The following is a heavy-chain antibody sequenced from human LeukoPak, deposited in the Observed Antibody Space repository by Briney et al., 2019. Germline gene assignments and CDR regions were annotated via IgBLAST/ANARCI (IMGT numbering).Heavy chain of an antibody. CDR3: ARGPHCGGDCYPFDY. Sequence: PSETLSLTCTVSGGSISSSSYYWGWIRQPPGKGLEWIGSIYYSGSTYYNPSLKSRVTISVDTSKNQFSLKLSSVTAADTAVYYCARGPHCGGDCYPFDYWGQGTLVTVSS. CDR2: IYYSGST. V-gene: IGHV4-39*01. CDR1: GGSISSSSYY. J-gene: IGHJ4*02. D-gene: IGHD2-21*02.